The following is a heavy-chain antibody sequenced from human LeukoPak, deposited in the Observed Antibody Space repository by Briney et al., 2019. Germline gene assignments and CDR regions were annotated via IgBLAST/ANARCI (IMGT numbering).Heavy chain of an antibody. V-gene: IGHV4-38-2*02. D-gene: IGHD6-13*01. CDR3: AKTRSSSWSKMYYFDY. Sequence: SETLSLTCTVSGYSISSGYYWGWIRQPPGKGLEWTGSIDHSGSTYYNPSLKSRITISVDTSKNQFSLKLSSVTAADTAVYYCAKTRSSSWSKMYYFDYWGQGTLVTVSS. CDR1: GYSISSGYY. CDR2: IDHSGST. J-gene: IGHJ4*02.